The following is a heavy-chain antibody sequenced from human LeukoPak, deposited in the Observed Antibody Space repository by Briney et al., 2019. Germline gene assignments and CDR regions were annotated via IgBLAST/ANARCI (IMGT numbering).Heavy chain of an antibody. V-gene: IGHV3-21*01. D-gene: IGHD1-7*01. J-gene: IGHJ4*02. Sequence: GGSLRLSCAASGCTFSSYSMNWVRQAPGKGLEWVSSISSSSSYIYYADSVKGRFTISRDNAKNSLYLQMNSLRAEDTAVYYCARVDWNYGFDYWGQGTLVTVSS. CDR3: ARVDWNYGFDY. CDR2: ISSSSSYI. CDR1: GCTFSSYS.